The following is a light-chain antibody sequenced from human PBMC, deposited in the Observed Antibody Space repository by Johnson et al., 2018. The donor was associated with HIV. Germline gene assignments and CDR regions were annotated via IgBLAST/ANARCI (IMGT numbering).Light chain of an antibody. CDR1: SSNIGNNY. CDR2: DNN. CDR3: GTWDSSLSVDNYV. Sequence: QSVLTQPPSVSAAPGQKVTISCSGSSSNIGNNYVSWYQQLPGTAPKLLIYDNNKRPSGNPDRFSGSKSGTSATLGITGLQTGDEADYYCGTWDSSLSVDNYVLGTGTKVTVL. V-gene: IGLV1-51*01. J-gene: IGLJ1*01.